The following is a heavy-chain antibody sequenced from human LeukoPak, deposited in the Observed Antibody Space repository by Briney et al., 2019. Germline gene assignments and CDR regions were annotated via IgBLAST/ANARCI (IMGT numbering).Heavy chain of an antibody. D-gene: IGHD6-19*01. CDR1: GFTFSSYE. CDR3: AAALAIAVGGTTPGDY. CDR2: ISSSGSTI. Sequence: GGSLRLSCAASGFTFSSYEMNWVRQAPGKGLEWVSHISSSGSTIYYADSVKGRFTISRDNAKNSLYLKMNSLRVEDTAVYYCAAALAIAVGGTTPGDYWGQGTLVTVSS. V-gene: IGHV3-48*03. J-gene: IGHJ4*02.